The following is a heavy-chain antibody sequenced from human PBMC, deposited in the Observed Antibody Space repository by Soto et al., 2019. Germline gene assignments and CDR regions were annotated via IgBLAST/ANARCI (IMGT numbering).Heavy chain of an antibody. CDR3: ATQYPLLLFGDFDS. CDR2: IYYSGST. D-gene: IGHD2-2*01. CDR1: GGSISSSSFY. J-gene: IGHJ4*02. Sequence: PSETLSLTCTVSGGSISSSSFYWGWIRQPPGKGLEWIGSIYYSGSTYYNPSLKSRVTISVDTSKSQFSLKLSSVTAADTAVYYCATQYPLLLFGDFDSWGQGPPVTVS. V-gene: IGHV4-39*01.